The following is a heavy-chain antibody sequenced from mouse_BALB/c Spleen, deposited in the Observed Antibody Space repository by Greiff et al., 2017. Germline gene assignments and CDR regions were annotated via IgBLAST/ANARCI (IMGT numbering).Heavy chain of an antibody. CDR2: IDPANGNT. D-gene: IGHD3-1*01. V-gene: IGHV14-3*02. Sequence: VQLKQSGAELVKPGASVKLSCTASGFNIKDTYMHWVKQRPEQGLEWIGRIDPANGNTKYDPKFQGKATITADTSSNTAYLQLGSLTSEDTAVYYCARELGLYYAMDYWGQGTSVTVSS. CDR3: ARELGLYYAMDY. J-gene: IGHJ4*01. CDR1: GFNIKDTY.